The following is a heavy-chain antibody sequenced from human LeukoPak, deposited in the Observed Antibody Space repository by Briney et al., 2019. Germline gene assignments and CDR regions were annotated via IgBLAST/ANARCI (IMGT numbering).Heavy chain of an antibody. CDR3: AKDVRGRQASLPFDY. CDR2: ISGSGGST. CDR1: GFTFSSYA. J-gene: IGHJ4*02. Sequence: GGSLRLSCAASGFTFSSYAMSWVRQAPGKELEWVSAISGSGGSTYYADSVKGRFTISRDNSKNTLYLQMNSLRAEDTAVYYCAKDVRGRQASLPFDYWGQGTLVTVSS. D-gene: IGHD3-10*02. V-gene: IGHV3-23*01.